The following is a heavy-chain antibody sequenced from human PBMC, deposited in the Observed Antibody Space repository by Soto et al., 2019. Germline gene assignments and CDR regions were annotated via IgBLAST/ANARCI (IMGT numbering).Heavy chain of an antibody. CDR3: AKDLVRRVVAATKPDQ. CDR1: GFTFSSYG. CDR2: ISYDGSNK. J-gene: IGHJ4*02. V-gene: IGHV3-30*18. Sequence: QVQLVESGGGVVQPGRSLRLSCAASGFTFSSYGMHWVRQAPGKGLEWVAVISYDGSNKYYADSVKGRFTISRDNSKNTLYLQMNSLRAEDTDVYYCAKDLVRRVVAATKPDQWGQRKLVTVSS. D-gene: IGHD2-15*01.